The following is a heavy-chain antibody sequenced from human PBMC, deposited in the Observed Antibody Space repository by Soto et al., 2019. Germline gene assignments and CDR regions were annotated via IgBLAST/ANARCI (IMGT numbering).Heavy chain of an antibody. CDR3: ASQRGAFRDAFDI. J-gene: IGHJ3*02. CDR1: GYTFTSYG. V-gene: IGHV1-18*01. Sequence: ASVKVSCKASGYTFTSYGISWVRQAPGQGLEWMGWISAYNGNTNYAQKLQGRVTMTTDTSTSTAYVELRSLRSDDTAVYYCASQRGAFRDAFDIWGQGTMVTVSS. D-gene: IGHD3-10*01. CDR2: ISAYNGNT.